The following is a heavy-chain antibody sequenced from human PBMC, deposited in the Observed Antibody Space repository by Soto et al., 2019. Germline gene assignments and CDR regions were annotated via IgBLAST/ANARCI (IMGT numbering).Heavy chain of an antibody. J-gene: IGHJ4*02. D-gene: IGHD2-2*01. V-gene: IGHV1-8*01. CDR1: GYTFTSYD. CDR2: MNPESRNT. Sequence: QVQLVQSGAEVKEPGASVRVSCKASGYTFTSYDINWVRQATGQGLEWMGWMNPESRNTGYAQKFQXRVTMTRDTSISTAYMELTSLRSEDTAVYYCARFVRHQLPTIDFWGQGTLVTVSS. CDR3: ARFVRHQLPTIDF.